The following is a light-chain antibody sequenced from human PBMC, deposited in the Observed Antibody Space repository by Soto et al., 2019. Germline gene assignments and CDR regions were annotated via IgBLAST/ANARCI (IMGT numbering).Light chain of an antibody. CDR2: DAS. CDR1: ESVSRN. V-gene: IGKV3-15*01. Sequence: EVVMTPSPATLSVSPVERATLSCRASESVSRNLAWYQQTPGQAPRLLIYDASTRATGVPDRFSGGGSGTELNLTLSSLQSEDYVFYVGQQYNSLPPITFCQGTRLEIK. CDR3: QQYNSLPPIT. J-gene: IGKJ5*01.